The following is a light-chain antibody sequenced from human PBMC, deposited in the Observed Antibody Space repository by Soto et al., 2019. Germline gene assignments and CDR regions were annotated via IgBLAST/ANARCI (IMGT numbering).Light chain of an antibody. J-gene: IGLJ3*02. CDR1: SSDVGGYNY. CDR2: EVS. CDR3: SSYTSSSTRV. V-gene: IGLV2-14*01. Sequence: QSALTQPASVSGSPGQSITIACTGTSSDVGGYNYVSWYQQHPGKAPKLMIYEVSNRPSGVSNRFSGSKSGTTASVTISGRQAEDKAHYYCSSYTSSSTRVFGGGTQLTV.